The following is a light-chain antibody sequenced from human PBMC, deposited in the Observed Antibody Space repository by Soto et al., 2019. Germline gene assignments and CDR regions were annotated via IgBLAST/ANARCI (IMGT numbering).Light chain of an antibody. J-gene: IGKJ2*01. Sequence: EIALTQSPGTLSLSPGERVTLSCRASQSVSSSYLAWYQQKPGQAPRLLIYGASSRATGIPDRFSGSGSGTDFTLTINRLEPEDFAVYYCQQYGSSPPYTFGQGTKVDIK. CDR1: QSVSSSY. CDR2: GAS. V-gene: IGKV3-20*01. CDR3: QQYGSSPPYT.